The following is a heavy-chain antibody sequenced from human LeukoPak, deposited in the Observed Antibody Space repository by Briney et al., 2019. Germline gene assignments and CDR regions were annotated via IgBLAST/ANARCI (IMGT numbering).Heavy chain of an antibody. V-gene: IGHV3-48*04. CDR1: GFTFSSYS. J-gene: IGHJ5*02. D-gene: IGHD5-12*01. Sequence: HTGGSLRLSCAASGFTFSSYSMNWVRQAPGKGLEWVSYISSSSSTIYYADSVKGRFTISRDNAKNSLYLQMNSLRAEDTAVYYCARDWGNIVATAGALNWFDPWGQGTLVTVSS. CDR3: ARDWGNIVATAGALNWFDP. CDR2: ISSSSSTI.